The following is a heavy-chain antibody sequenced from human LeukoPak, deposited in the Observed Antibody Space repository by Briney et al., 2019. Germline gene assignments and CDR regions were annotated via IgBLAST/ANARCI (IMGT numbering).Heavy chain of an antibody. D-gene: IGHD3-22*01. CDR1: GDSISSSSYY. CDR2: IYYSGST. CDR3: ARGSGYYYVDFDY. J-gene: IGHJ4*02. V-gene: IGHV4-39*02. Sequence: PSETLSLTCTVSGDSISSSSYYWGWIRQPPGKGLEWIGSIYYSGSTYYNPSLKSRVTISVDTSKNQFSLKLSSVTAADTAVYYCARGSGYYYVDFDYWGQGTLVTVSS.